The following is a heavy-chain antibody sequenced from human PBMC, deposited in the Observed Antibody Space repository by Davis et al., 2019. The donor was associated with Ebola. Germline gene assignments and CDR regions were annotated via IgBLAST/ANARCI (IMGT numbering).Heavy chain of an antibody. CDR1: GGTFSSYA. CDR3: ARGYGSGWYSY. V-gene: IGHV1-69*13. Sequence: AASVKVSCKASGGTFSSYAISWVRQAPGQGLEWMGGIIPIFGTANYAQKFQGRVTITADESTSTAYMELRSLRSDDTAVYYCARGYGSGWYSYWGQGTLVTVSS. CDR2: IIPIFGTA. D-gene: IGHD6-19*01. J-gene: IGHJ4*02.